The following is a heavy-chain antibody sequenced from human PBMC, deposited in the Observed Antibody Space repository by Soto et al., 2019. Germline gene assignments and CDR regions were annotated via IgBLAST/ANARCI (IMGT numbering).Heavy chain of an antibody. CDR3: AKAAGLKQQLVLILDY. J-gene: IGHJ4*02. V-gene: IGHV3-30*18. CDR1: GFTFSSYG. Sequence: GGSLRLSCAASGFTFSSYGMHWVRQAPGKGLEWVAVISYDGSNKYYADSVKGRFTISRDNSKNTLYLQMNSLRAEDTAVYYCAKAAGLKQQLVLILDYWGQGTLVTVSS. D-gene: IGHD6-13*01. CDR2: ISYDGSNK.